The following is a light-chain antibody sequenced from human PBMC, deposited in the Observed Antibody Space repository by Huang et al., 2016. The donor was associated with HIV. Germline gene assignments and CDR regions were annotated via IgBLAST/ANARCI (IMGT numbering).Light chain of an antibody. J-gene: IGKJ4*01. V-gene: IGKV3-15*01. CDR2: GAS. CDR3: QQYNNWFLT. CDR1: QSVSTN. Sequence: EVVMTQSPATLSVSPRESVTLSCRASQSVSTNLAWYQKRPGQTPRLLIYGASTRATGVPARFGGSGSGTEFTLTISSLQSEDFGIYYCQQYNNWFLTFGGGTRV.